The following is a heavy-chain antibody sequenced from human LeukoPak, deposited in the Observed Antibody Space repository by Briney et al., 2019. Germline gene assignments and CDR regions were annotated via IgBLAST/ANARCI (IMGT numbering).Heavy chain of an antibody. V-gene: IGHV3-11*01. CDR3: AKDEEHYDSSAPFDY. Sequence: GGALRLSFAASGFTFSDYYMSWIRQAPGKGLEWLSYISTLGGTIYSADSVKGRFTFSRDNAKNLVYLEINSLRAEDTAVYYCAKDEEHYDSSAPFDYWGQGTLVTVSS. CDR1: GFTFSDYY. D-gene: IGHD3-22*01. CDR2: ISTLGGTI. J-gene: IGHJ4*02.